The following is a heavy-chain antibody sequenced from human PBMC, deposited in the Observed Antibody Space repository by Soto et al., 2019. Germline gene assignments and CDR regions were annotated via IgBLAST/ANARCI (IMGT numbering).Heavy chain of an antibody. Sequence: GGSLRLSCAASGFTFSDYWMSWVRQAPGKGLECVATIKQGGSEKYYVDSVKGRFTISREDAQNSLYLQMSSLSAEDTALYYCARTRRHDSGSLYPYYFDYWGQGTLVTVSS. CDR3: ARTRRHDSGSLYPYYFDY. CDR1: GFTFSDYW. V-gene: IGHV3-7*01. CDR2: IKQGGSEK. J-gene: IGHJ4*02. D-gene: IGHD3-10*01.